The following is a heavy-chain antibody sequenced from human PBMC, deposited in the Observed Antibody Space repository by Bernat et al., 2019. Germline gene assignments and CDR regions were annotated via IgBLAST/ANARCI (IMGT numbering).Heavy chain of an antibody. CDR2: INAGNGNT. D-gene: IGHD2-15*01. CDR1: GYTFTTYT. V-gene: IGHV1-3*01. CDR3: AREAGSCSGSSCPYYFYMDV. J-gene: IGHJ6*03. Sequence: QVQLVQSGAEVQRPGASLKVSCKASGYTFTTYTLHWVRQAPGQRLEWMGWINAGNGNTKYSQKFQDKVNITRDTYANTAYMELSSLTSEDTAVYYCAREAGSCSGSSCPYYFYMDVWGKGTTVTVSS.